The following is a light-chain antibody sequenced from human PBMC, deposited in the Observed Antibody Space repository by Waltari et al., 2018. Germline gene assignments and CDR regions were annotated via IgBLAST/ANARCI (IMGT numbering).Light chain of an antibody. V-gene: IGLV2-23*02. CDR2: EVT. CDR1: RSDVGNYNL. J-gene: IGLJ1*01. CDR3: CSYAGLGIYV. Sequence: QSGLTQPASVSGSPGQSITIPCPGTRSDVGNYNLVSWYQQYPGKAPKVLVYEVTRRTSGVSVRFSGSKSGNTASLTIYGLQSEDEADYYCCSYAGLGIYVFGTGTKVTVL.